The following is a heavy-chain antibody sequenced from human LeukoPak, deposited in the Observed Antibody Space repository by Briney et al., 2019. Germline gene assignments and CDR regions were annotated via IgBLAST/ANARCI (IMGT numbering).Heavy chain of an antibody. CDR2: ISGGGRTI. J-gene: IGHJ4*02. V-gene: IGHV3-11*01. CDR3: ARAGQSDY. Sequence: GGSLRLSCAASGFTFSDYYMNWIRQAPGKGLEWVSSISGGGRTINYAGSVKGRFTTSRDNAKNSLFLQVNSLRAEDTAVYYCARAGQSDYWGQGTLVTVSS. CDR1: GFTFSDYY.